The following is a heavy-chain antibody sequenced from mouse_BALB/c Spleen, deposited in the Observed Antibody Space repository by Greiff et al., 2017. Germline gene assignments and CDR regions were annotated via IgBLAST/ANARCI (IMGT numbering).Heavy chain of an antibody. CDR3: ARDSATWFAY. V-gene: IGHV1S137*01. J-gene: IGHJ3*01. CDR2: ISTYYGDA. D-gene: IGHD1-2*01. CDR1: GYTFTDYA. Sequence: QVQLQQSGAELVRPGVSVKFSCKGSGYTFTDYAMPWVKQSHAKSLEWIGVISTYYGDASYNQKFKGKATMTVDKSSSTAYMELARLTSEDSAIYYCARDSATWFAYWGQGTLVTVSA.